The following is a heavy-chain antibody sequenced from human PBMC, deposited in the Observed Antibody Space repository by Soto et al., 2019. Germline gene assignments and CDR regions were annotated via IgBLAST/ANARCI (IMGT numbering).Heavy chain of an antibody. CDR1: GGSFSGYY. CDR3: AIGDYDFWSGFSEGMDV. J-gene: IGHJ6*02. D-gene: IGHD3-3*01. V-gene: IGHV4-34*01. Sequence: SETLSPNCAVYGGSFSGYYWSWIRQPPGKGLEWIGEINHSGSTNSNPSLKSRVTISLDTSKNQFSLKLSSVTAADTAVYYCAIGDYDFWSGFSEGMDVWGPGTTVTVSS. CDR2: INHSGST.